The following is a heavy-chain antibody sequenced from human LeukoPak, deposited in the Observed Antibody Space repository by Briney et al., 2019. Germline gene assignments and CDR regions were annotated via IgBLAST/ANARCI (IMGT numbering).Heavy chain of an antibody. CDR2: IYSGGST. J-gene: IGHJ4*02. V-gene: IGHV3-53*01. D-gene: IGHD3-16*01. CDR1: GFTVSSNY. CDR3: AKASWVSTADAVL. Sequence: GGSLRLSCAGSGFTVSSNYMNWVRQAPGKGLEWVPHIYSGGSTYYADSVKGRFTLSRDESRNTVYLQLNKLRVEDTAIYYCAKASWVSTADAVLWGQGTVVTVSS.